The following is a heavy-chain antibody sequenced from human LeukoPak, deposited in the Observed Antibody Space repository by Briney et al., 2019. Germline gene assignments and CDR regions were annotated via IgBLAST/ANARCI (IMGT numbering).Heavy chain of an antibody. CDR1: GGSFSGYY. CDR2: VSHSGTT. V-gene: IGHV4-34*01. Sequence: SETLSLTCDVSGGSFSGYYYSWIRQPPGKGLEWIGEVSHSGTTNYNSSLKSRVSMSVGASSTQFSLIMTSVTAADAAVYYCATSGWNGGGGFDPWGQGTLVIVSS. J-gene: IGHJ5*02. CDR3: ATSGWNGGGGFDP. D-gene: IGHD3-16*01.